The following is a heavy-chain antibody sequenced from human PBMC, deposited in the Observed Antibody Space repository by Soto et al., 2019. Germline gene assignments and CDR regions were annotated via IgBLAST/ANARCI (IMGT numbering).Heavy chain of an antibody. J-gene: IGHJ4*02. Sequence: QVQLVESGGGVVQPGRSLRLSCAASGFTFSNYGMHWVRQAPGKGLHWVAIISYDGDNEYYADSVRGRFTISRDNSKNTMYLQTSSLRHEDTAVYYCAKDGGPVYCNSPGCSAKHFDYWGQGTLVTVSS. CDR1: GFTFSNYG. V-gene: IGHV3-30*18. CDR3: AKDGGPVYCNSPGCSAKHFDY. D-gene: IGHD2-2*01. CDR2: ISYDGDNE.